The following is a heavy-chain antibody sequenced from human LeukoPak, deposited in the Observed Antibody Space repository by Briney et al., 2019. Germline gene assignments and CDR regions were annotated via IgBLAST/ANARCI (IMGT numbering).Heavy chain of an antibody. Sequence: PSETLSLTCTVSGGSISSGGYYWSWIRQPPGKGLEWIGYIYHSGSTYYNPSLKSRVTISVDRSKNQFSLKLSSVTAADTAVYYCARDRRQQPNMDVWGKGTTVTVSS. V-gene: IGHV4-30-2*01. CDR3: ARDRRQQPNMDV. CDR2: IYHSGST. J-gene: IGHJ6*03. CDR1: GGSISSGGYY. D-gene: IGHD6-13*01.